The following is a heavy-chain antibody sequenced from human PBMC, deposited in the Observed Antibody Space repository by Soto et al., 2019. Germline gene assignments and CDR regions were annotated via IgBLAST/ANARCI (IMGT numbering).Heavy chain of an antibody. V-gene: IGHV1-69*01. Sequence: QVPLVQSGAEVKKPGSSVTVSCKASGGTFSSYAIHWVRQAPGQGLEWMGGIIPMYGPAKYAQRFQGRATLTADESTTTVYMELTSLTSQDTAVYYCARVTSMVRGVIDNWFDPWGHGTLVTVSS. CDR3: ARVTSMVRGVIDNWFDP. CDR2: IIPMYGPA. D-gene: IGHD3-10*01. CDR1: GGTFSSYA. J-gene: IGHJ5*02.